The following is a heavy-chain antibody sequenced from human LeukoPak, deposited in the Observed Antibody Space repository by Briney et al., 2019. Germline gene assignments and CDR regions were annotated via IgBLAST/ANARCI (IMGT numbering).Heavy chain of an antibody. CDR3: ARYTGTIFYYYGMDV. J-gene: IGHJ6*02. Sequence: PSETLSLTCAVYGGSFSGYYWSWIRQPPGKGLEWIGYIYYSGSTNYNPSLKSRVTISVDTSKNQFSLKLSSVTAADTAVYYCARYTGTIFYYYGMDVWGQGTTVTVSS. CDR2: IYYSGST. D-gene: IGHD1-14*01. V-gene: IGHV4-59*01. CDR1: GGSFSGYY.